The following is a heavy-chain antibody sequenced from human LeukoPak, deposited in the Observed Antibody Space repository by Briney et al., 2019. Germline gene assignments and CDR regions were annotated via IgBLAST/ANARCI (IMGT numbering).Heavy chain of an antibody. D-gene: IGHD1-26*01. CDR2: ISSSSSYI. CDR1: GFTFSSYS. V-gene: IGHV3-21*01. Sequence: GGSLRLSCAASGFTFSSYSMNWVRQAPGKGLEWVSSISSSSSYIYYADSVKGRFTISRDNAKNSLYLQMNSLRAEDTAVYYCARDREGSFDAFDIWGQGTMVTASS. CDR3: ARDREGSFDAFDI. J-gene: IGHJ3*02.